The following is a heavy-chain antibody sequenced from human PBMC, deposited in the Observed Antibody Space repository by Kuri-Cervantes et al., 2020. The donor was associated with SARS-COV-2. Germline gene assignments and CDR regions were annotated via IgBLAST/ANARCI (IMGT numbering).Heavy chain of an antibody. V-gene: IGHV4-34*01. CDR3: ARHGRLRWVGDYVIDY. CDR1: GGSFSGYY. CDR2: IYYSGST. D-gene: IGHD4-17*01. Sequence: SETLSLTCAVYGGSFSGYYWSWIRQPPGKGLEWIGSIYYSGSTYYNPSLKSRVTISVDTSKNQFSLKLSSVTAADTAVYYCARHGRLRWVGDYVIDYWGQGTLVTVSS. J-gene: IGHJ4*02.